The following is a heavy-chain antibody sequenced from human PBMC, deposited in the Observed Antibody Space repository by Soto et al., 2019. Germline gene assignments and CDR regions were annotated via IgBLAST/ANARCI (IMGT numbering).Heavy chain of an antibody. Sequence: PSETLSLTCTVSGGSVSSGSYYWSWIRQPPGKGLEWIGYIYYSGSTNYNPSLKSRVTISVDTSKNQFSLKLSSVTAADTAVYYCARGWYYYDSSGYPNFDYWGQGTLVTVS. J-gene: IGHJ4*02. CDR1: GGSVSSGSYY. CDR3: ARGWYYYDSSGYPNFDY. D-gene: IGHD3-22*01. V-gene: IGHV4-61*01. CDR2: IYYSGST.